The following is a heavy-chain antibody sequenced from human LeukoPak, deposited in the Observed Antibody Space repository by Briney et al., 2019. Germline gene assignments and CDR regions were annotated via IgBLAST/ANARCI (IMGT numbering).Heavy chain of an antibody. V-gene: IGHV3-48*03. Sequence: GGSLRLSCAASGFTLSSYAMSWVRQAPGKGLEWVSYISSSGSTIYYADSVKGRFTISRDNAKNSLYLQMDSLRAEDTAVYYCAELGITMIGGVWGKGTTVTISS. D-gene: IGHD3-10*02. J-gene: IGHJ6*04. CDR3: AELGITMIGGV. CDR1: GFTLSSYA. CDR2: ISSSGSTI.